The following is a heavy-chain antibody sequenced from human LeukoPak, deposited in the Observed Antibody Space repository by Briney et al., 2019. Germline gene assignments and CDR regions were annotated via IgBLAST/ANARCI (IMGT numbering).Heavy chain of an antibody. CDR3: AREQREQWLVRGGHWFDP. J-gene: IGHJ5*02. D-gene: IGHD6-19*01. CDR1: GFTFSSYG. Sequence: PGGSLRLSCAASGFTFSSYGMHWVRQAPGKGLEWVAFIRYDGSNKYYADSVKGRFTISRDNSKNTLYLQMNSLRAEDTAVYYCAREQREQWLVRGGHWFDPWGQGTLVTVSS. V-gene: IGHV3-30*02. CDR2: IRYDGSNK.